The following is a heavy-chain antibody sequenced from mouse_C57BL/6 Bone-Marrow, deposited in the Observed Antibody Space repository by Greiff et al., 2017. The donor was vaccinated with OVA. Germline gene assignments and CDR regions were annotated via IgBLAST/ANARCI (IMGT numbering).Heavy chain of an antibody. D-gene: IGHD3-2*02. CDR3: ATAQAFYYYAMDY. CDR2: ISYDGSN. J-gene: IGHJ4*01. V-gene: IGHV3-6*01. CDR1: GYSITSGYY. Sequence: DVKLQESGPGLVKPSQSLSLTCSVTGYSITSGYYWNWIRQFPGNKLEWMGYISYDGSNNYNPSLKNRISITRDTSKNQFFLKLNSVTTEDTATYYCATAQAFYYYAMDYWGQGTSVTVSS.